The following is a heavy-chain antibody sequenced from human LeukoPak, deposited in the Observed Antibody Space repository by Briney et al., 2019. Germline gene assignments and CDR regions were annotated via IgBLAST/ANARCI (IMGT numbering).Heavy chain of an antibody. CDR2: ISAYNGNT. J-gene: IGHJ4*02. V-gene: IGHV1-18*01. Sequence: ASVKVSCKASGYTFTSYGISWVRQAPGQGLEWMGWISAYNGNTNYAQKLQGRVTMTTDTSTSTAYMELRSLRSDDTAVYYCARDPRSRVAVVVPASDWGQGTLVTVSS. CDR1: GYTFTSYG. CDR3: ARDPRSRVAVVVPASD. D-gene: IGHD2-2*01.